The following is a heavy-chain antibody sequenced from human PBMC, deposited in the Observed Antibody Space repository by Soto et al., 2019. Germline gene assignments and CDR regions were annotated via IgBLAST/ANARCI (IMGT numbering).Heavy chain of an antibody. CDR2: INKDGSQK. CDR3: ASPPRATVTDNIFDF. V-gene: IGHV3-7*03. J-gene: IGHJ4*02. CDR1: GFTLSNYW. D-gene: IGHD4-17*01. Sequence: PGGSLRLSCAASGFTLSNYWMTWVRQAPGKGLEWVANINKDGSQKNYVDSVKGRFTIARDNGQNSLSLQINSLRVEDTAVYYCASPPRATVTDNIFDFWGPGTLVTVSS.